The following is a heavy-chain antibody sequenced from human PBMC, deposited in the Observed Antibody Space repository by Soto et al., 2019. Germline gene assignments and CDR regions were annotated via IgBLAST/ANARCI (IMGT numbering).Heavy chain of an antibody. CDR2: IFPLTDIP. D-gene: IGHD2-15*01. CDR1: GGTFRNYP. Sequence: SVKVSCKASGGTFRNYPINWVRQAPGQGLEWMGSIFPLTDIPDYAQNFQARLTISADKSTSTAYMELSSLTSDDTAMYFCARGPLAVLNYFESWGQGTLVTVS. V-gene: IGHV1-69*04. CDR3: ARGPLAVLNYFES. J-gene: IGHJ4*02.